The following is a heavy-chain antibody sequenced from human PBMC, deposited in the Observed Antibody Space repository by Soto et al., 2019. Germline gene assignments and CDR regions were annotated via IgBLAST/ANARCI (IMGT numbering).Heavy chain of an antibody. V-gene: IGHV1-2*02. J-gene: IGHJ4*02. CDR3: ARPPGYISDWHYFDL. CDR2: ISPKSGGT. CDR1: GYTFIDYY. Sequence: QVQLVQSGAEVKKPGASVKVSCEGSGYTFIDYYMHWVRQAPGQGFEWMGRISPKSGGTNYAQKFQGRVTMTWDTSLNTAYMELSSLMSEDTAVYYCARPPGYISDWHYFDLWGQGTLVTVSS. D-gene: IGHD6-19*01.